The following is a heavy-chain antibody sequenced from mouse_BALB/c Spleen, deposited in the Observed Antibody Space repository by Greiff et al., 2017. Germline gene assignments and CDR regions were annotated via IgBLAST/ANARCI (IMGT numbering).Heavy chain of an antibody. J-gene: IGHJ1*01. CDR3: ARSDRYDRGRYWYFDV. Sequence: EVKVVESGGGLVQPGGSLKLSCAASGFDFSRYWMSWVRQAPGKGLEWIGEINPDSSTINYTPSLKDKFIISRDNAKNTLYLQMSKVRSEDTALYYCARSDRYDRGRYWYFDVWGAGTTVTVSA. D-gene: IGHD2-14*01. CDR1: GFDFSRYW. V-gene: IGHV4-1*02. CDR2: INPDSSTI.